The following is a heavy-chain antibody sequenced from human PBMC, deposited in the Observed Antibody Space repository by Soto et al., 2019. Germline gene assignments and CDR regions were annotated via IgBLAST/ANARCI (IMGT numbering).Heavy chain of an antibody. CDR3: ARRLGGYVTTRFDY. D-gene: IGHD3-16*01. Sequence: GGSLRLSCAASGFTFSSYAMSWVRQAPGKGLEWVSAISGSGGSTYYADSVKGRFTISRDNSKNTLYLQMNSLRAEDTAVYYCARRLGGYVTTRFDYWGQGTLVTVSS. J-gene: IGHJ4*02. CDR2: ISGSGGST. V-gene: IGHV3-23*01. CDR1: GFTFSSYA.